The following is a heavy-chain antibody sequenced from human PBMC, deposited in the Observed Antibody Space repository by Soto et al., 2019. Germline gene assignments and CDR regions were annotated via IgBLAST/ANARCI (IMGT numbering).Heavy chain of an antibody. CDR3: ARGQVVRGVIITYYYYYGMDV. V-gene: IGHV4-34*01. CDR2: INHSGST. CDR1: GGSFSGYY. D-gene: IGHD3-10*01. Sequence: SDTLSLTCAVYGGSFSGYYCSWIRQPPGKGLEWIGEINHSGSTNYNPSLKSRVTISVDTSKNQFSLKLSSVTAADTAVYYCARGQVVRGVIITYYYYYGMDVWGQGTTVTVSS. J-gene: IGHJ6*02.